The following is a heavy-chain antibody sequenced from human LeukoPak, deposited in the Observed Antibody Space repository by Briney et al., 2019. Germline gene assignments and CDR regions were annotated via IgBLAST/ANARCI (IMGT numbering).Heavy chain of an antibody. J-gene: IGHJ4*02. CDR3: ARDGYDSVWGSYRYRYFFDY. V-gene: IGHV3-7*01. CDR1: GFTLSSYW. Sequence: GGSLRLSCAASGFTLSSYWMSWVRQAPGKGLEWVANIKQDGSEKYYVDSVKGRFTVSRDNDKNSLYLQMNSLRVEDTAVYYCARDGYDSVWGSYRYRYFFDYWGQGTLVTVAS. D-gene: IGHD3-16*02. CDR2: IKQDGSEK.